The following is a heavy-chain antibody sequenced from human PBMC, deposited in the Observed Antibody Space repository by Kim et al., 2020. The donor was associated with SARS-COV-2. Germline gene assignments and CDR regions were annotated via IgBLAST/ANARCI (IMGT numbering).Heavy chain of an antibody. CDR1: GYTFTSYG. J-gene: IGHJ5*02. Sequence: ASVKVSCKASGYTFTSYGISWVRQAPGQGLEWMGWISAYNGNTNYAQKLQGRVTMTTDTSTSTAYMELRSLRSDDTAVYYCARSQPFYDSSGYYLEGWFDPWGQGTLVTVSS. D-gene: IGHD3-22*01. CDR2: ISAYNGNT. CDR3: ARSQPFYDSSGYYLEGWFDP. V-gene: IGHV1-18*04.